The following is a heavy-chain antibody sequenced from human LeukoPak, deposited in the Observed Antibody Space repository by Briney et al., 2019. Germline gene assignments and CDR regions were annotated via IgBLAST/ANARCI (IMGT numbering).Heavy chain of an antibody. CDR3: ARDRYYYDSSGYFFRVFAFDI. CDR2: INPNSGGT. V-gene: IGHV1-2*02. Sequence: ASVKVSCKASGYTFTGDYMHWVRQAPGQGLEWMGWINPNSGGTNYAQKFQGRVTMTRDTSISTAYMELSRLRSDDTAVYYCARDRYYYDSSGYFFRVFAFDIWGQGTMVTVSS. CDR1: GYTFTGDY. D-gene: IGHD3-22*01. J-gene: IGHJ3*02.